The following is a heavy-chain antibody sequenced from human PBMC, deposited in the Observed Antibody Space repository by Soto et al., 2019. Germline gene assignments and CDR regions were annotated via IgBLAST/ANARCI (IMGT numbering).Heavy chain of an antibody. CDR2: IWYDGSNK. Sequence: GGSLRLSWAASGCTFSNHAMSWIRQAQGKGLEWVAVIWYDGSNKYYADSVKGRFTISRDNSKNTLYLQMNSLRAEDTAVYYCARAGVLGKTYDILTGYDPFDYWGQGTLVTVSS. V-gene: IGHV3-33*08. CDR1: GCTFSNHA. CDR3: ARAGVLGKTYDILTGYDPFDY. J-gene: IGHJ4*02. D-gene: IGHD3-9*01.